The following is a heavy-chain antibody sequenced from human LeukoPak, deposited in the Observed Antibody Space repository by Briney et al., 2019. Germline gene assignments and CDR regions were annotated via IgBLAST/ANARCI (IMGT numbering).Heavy chain of an antibody. D-gene: IGHD3-3*01. CDR2: IKLDGSEK. CDR1: GFTFDDYA. J-gene: IGHJ4*02. Sequence: GGSLRLSCAASGFTFDDYAMHWVRQAPGKGLEWVANIKLDGSEKNYVGSVKGRFTISRDNTKNSLYLQMNSLRAEDTAVFYCARDQYDTWSRRGNFDSWGQGTLVIVSS. V-gene: IGHV3-7*03. CDR3: ARDQYDTWSRRGNFDS.